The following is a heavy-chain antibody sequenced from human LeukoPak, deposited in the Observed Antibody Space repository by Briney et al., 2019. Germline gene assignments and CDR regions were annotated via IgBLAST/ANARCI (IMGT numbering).Heavy chain of an antibody. V-gene: IGHV4-34*01. CDR2: INHSGST. CDR1: GGSFSGYY. J-gene: IGHJ4*02. D-gene: IGHD2-15*01. CDR3: ARGTVVISDY. Sequence: PSETLSLTCAVCGGSFSGYYWSWIRQPPGKGLEWIGEINHSGSTNYNPSLKSRVTISVDTSKNQFSLKLSSVTAADTAVYYCARGTVVISDYWGQGTLVTVSS.